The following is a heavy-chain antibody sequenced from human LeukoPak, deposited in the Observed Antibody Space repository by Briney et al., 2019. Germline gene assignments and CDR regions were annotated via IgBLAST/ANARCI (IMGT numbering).Heavy chain of an antibody. V-gene: IGHV3-21*01. Sequence: GGSLRLSCAASGFTFSTYGMNWVRQAPGKGLEWVSSISSGSGYIYYADSVKGRFTISRDNAKNSLYLQMNSLRAEDTAVYYCATVGPSCSGGSCYDYWGQGTLVTVSS. J-gene: IGHJ4*02. CDR1: GFTFSTYG. CDR3: ATVGPSCSGGSCYDY. CDR2: ISSGSGYI. D-gene: IGHD2-15*01.